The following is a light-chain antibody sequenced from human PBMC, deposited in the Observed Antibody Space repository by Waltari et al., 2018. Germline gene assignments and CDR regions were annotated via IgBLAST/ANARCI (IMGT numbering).Light chain of an antibody. CDR1: ELAKKY. CDR3: YSTDSSGNHSRV. CDR2: EDS. V-gene: IGLV3-10*01. J-gene: IGLJ2*01. Sequence: YVLTQPPSVSVSPGQTARITCSGDELAKKYAYWYHQKPSQAPVKVIYEDSKRPSQIPERFSGPSSGTMATWIIRAAQVEDEADYYSYSTDSSGNHSRVFGGWTMLTVL.